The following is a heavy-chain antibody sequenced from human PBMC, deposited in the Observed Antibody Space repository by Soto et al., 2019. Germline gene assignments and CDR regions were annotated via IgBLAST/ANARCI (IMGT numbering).Heavy chain of an antibody. CDR1: GGSFSVYY. V-gene: IGHV4-34*01. CDR3: ARGEYSSSLGFDY. CDR2: INHSGST. J-gene: IGHJ4*02. D-gene: IGHD6-6*01. Sequence: SETLSLTGAVYGGSFSVYYWSWIRHPPGKGLEWIGEINHSGSTNYNPSLKSRVTISVDTSKNQFSLKLSSATAADTAVYYCARGEYSSSLGFDYWGQGTLVTSPQ.